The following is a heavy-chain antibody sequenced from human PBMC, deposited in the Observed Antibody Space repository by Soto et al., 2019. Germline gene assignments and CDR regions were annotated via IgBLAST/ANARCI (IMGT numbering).Heavy chain of an antibody. D-gene: IGHD3-22*01. Sequence: PXESLKVSWRCYGNRFTSYGIGLVRQMSGKGLEWMGIIYPGDSNTRYSPSFQGQVTISADKSISTAYLQWSSLKASDTAMYYCARRFSSAYYIEWGQGTMVTVSS. CDR3: ARRFSSAYYIE. CDR2: IYPGDSNT. CDR1: GNRFTSYG. V-gene: IGHV5-51*01. J-gene: IGHJ3*01.